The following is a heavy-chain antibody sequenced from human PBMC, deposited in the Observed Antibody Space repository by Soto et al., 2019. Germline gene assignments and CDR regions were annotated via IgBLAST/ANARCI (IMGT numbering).Heavy chain of an antibody. CDR3: ARDLIYYEGSGPNWFDP. CDR2: INPDTGST. V-gene: IGHV1-46*01. J-gene: IGHJ5*02. Sequence: QVQLVQSGAEVKKPGASVKVSCKASGYSFTSYRMHWVRQAPGQGLEWMGIINPDTGSTTYAQKCQGRVTMTRDTSTRTVFMELRSLRSEDTAVYYCARDLIYYEGSGPNWFDPWGAGTLVTVSS. CDR1: GYSFTSYR. D-gene: IGHD3-22*01.